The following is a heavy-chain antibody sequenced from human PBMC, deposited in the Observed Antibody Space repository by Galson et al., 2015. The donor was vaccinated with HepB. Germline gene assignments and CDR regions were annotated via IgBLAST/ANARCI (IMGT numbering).Heavy chain of an antibody. CDR3: ARERIQLPYYYYYYGMDV. D-gene: IGHD5-18*01. Sequence: SVKVSCKDSGYTFTSYGISWVRQAPGQGLEWMGWISAYNGNTNYAQKLQGIVTMTKDTSTSTAYMELRSLRSDDTAVYYCARERIQLPYYYYYYGMDVWGQGTTVTVSS. V-gene: IGHV1-18*01. J-gene: IGHJ6*02. CDR2: ISAYNGNT. CDR1: GYTFTSYG.